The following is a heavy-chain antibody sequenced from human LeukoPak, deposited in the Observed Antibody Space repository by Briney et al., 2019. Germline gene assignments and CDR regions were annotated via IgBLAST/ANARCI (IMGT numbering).Heavy chain of an antibody. J-gene: IGHJ6*03. Sequence: SETLSLTCTVSGYSISSGYYWGWIRQPPGKGLEWLGSIYHSGRTFYNPSLKSRVTISVDTSKNQFSLKLTSVTAADTALYYCARDGGWYKRGLDHYYYYMDVWGKGTTVIVSS. V-gene: IGHV4-38-2*02. CDR1: GYSISSGYY. CDR2: IYHSGRT. D-gene: IGHD6-19*01. CDR3: ARDGGWYKRGLDHYYYYMDV.